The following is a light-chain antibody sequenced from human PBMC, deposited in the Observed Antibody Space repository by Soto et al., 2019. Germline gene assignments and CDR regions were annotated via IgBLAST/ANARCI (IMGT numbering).Light chain of an antibody. Sequence: QSVLTQPPSVSAAPGQKVTISCSGSSSNIGNNYVSWYQQLPRTAPKLLIYDSDKRPSGIPDRFSGSQSGTSATLGITGLQTGDEADYYCGTCDSSLSVVVFGGGTKLTVL. J-gene: IGLJ2*01. CDR1: SSNIGNNY. CDR3: GTCDSSLSVVV. V-gene: IGLV1-51*01. CDR2: DSD.